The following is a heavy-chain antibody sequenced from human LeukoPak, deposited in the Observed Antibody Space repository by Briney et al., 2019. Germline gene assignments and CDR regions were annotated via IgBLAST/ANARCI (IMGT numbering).Heavy chain of an antibody. D-gene: IGHD6-13*01. CDR2: FSVHNGNT. V-gene: IGHV1-18*01. J-gene: IGHJ5*02. Sequence: ASVKVSCKASGYTFTSYGITWVRQAPGQGLEWMGWFSVHNGNTHYAQKLQGRVTMTTDTSTSTAYMELSRLTSDDTAVYFCARDGEAAAVTNWFDPWGQGTLVAVSS. CDR1: GYTFTSYG. CDR3: ARDGEAAAVTNWFDP.